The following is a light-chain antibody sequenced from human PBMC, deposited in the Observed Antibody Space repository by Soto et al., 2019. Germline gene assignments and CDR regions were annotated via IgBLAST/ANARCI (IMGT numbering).Light chain of an antibody. CDR1: QSISSY. V-gene: IGKV1-39*01. CDR2: AAS. J-gene: IGKJ2*01. CDR3: QQSYSTPYT. Sequence: DIQMTQSPSSLSASVGDRVTITCRASQSISSYLNWYQQKPGKAPKLLIYAASSLQSGVPSRFSGSGSGTDFALPISSLYPEDFANYYCQQSYSTPYTFGQATKLEIK.